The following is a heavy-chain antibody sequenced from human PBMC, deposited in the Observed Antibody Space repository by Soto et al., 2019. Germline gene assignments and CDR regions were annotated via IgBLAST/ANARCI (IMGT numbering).Heavy chain of an antibody. J-gene: IGHJ6*02. CDR2: VRSKTYDGAA. Sequence: EVQLVESGGGFVQPGRSLRLSCTFSGFTSDDFALTWVRQAPGKGLEWLGLVRSKTYDGAAEYAAYVKGRFTISRDESTSTAFLQMNRLKTEDTAVYYCTRDGDFYGFDVWGQGTTVTVSS. CDR1: GFTSDDFA. CDR3: TRDGDFYGFDV. V-gene: IGHV3-49*04. D-gene: IGHD3-3*01.